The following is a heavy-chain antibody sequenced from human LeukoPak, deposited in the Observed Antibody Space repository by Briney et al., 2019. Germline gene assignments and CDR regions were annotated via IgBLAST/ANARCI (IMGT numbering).Heavy chain of an antibody. D-gene: IGHD3-3*01. V-gene: IGHV3-23*01. CDR1: GFTFSSYA. Sequence: PGGSLRLSCAASGFTFSSYAMGWGRQAPGKGREWVSAISGSGGSTYYADSVKGRFTISRDNSKHTLYLPMNSLRAEDTAVYYCARDLAQDFWSGYYTDYWGQGTLVTVSS. J-gene: IGHJ4*02. CDR2: ISGSGGST. CDR3: ARDLAQDFWSGYYTDY.